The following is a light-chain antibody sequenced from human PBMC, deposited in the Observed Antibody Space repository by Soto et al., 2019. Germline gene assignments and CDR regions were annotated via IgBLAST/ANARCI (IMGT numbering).Light chain of an antibody. CDR3: QQYNSDSV. CDR1: QTISGW. CDR2: RTS. Sequence: DIQMTQSPSTLSAFVGDRVTITCRASQTISGWLAWYQQKPGKAPHLLIYRTSSLESGVPSRFGVSGSGTDFTLTIDNLQPDDFATYYCQQYNSDSVFGQGTKLEMK. V-gene: IGKV1-5*03. J-gene: IGKJ2*01.